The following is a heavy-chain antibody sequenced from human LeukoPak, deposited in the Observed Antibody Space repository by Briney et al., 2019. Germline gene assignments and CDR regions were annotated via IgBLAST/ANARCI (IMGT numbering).Heavy chain of an antibody. D-gene: IGHD3-22*01. V-gene: IGHV4-34*01. CDR3: ARVYGSGYYYGYYFDY. Sequence: SETLSLTCTVSGGSISSYYWSWIRQPPGKGLEWIGEINHSGSTNYNPSLKSRVTISVDTSKNQFSLKLSSVTAADTAVYYCARVYGSGYYYGYYFDYWGQGTLVTVSS. CDR1: GGSISSYY. CDR2: INHSGST. J-gene: IGHJ4*02.